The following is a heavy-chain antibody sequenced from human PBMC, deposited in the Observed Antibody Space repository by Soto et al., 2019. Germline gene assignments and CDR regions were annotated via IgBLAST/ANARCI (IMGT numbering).Heavy chain of an antibody. CDR1: GGSISSGGYY. CDR3: ATNSRDNMGWFDP. J-gene: IGHJ5*02. D-gene: IGHD2-15*01. CDR2: IYYSGST. Sequence: QVQLQESGPGLVKPSQTLSLTCTVSGGSISSGGYYWSWIRQHPGKGLEWIGYIYYSGSTYYNPSLNSRVTISVDTSKNQFSLKLSSVTAADTAVYYCATNSRDNMGWFDPWGQGTMVTVSS. V-gene: IGHV4-31*03.